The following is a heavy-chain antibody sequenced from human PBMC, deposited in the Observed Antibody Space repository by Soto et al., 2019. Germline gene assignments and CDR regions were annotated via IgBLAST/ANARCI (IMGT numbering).Heavy chain of an antibody. CDR2: ICGDGAT. Sequence: AGGSLRLSCAASGFTVSSNYMNWVRQAPGKGLEWVSVICGDGATFYADPVKGRFTISRDTSQNTLFLEMNSLRAEDTAVYYCARDPKGFWSGSYYYYYGMDVWGQGTTVTVSS. CDR1: GFTVSSNY. D-gene: IGHD3-3*01. CDR3: ARDPKGFWSGSYYYYYGMDV. J-gene: IGHJ6*02. V-gene: IGHV3-53*01.